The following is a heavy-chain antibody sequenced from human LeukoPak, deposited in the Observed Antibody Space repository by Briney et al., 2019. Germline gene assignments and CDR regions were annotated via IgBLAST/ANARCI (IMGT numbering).Heavy chain of an antibody. CDR2: FNPNSGGT. J-gene: IGHJ5*02. CDR3: ARATSYDILTGYYSDWFDP. Sequence: ASVKVSCKASGYTFTGYYMHWVRQAPGQGLEWMGWFNPNSGGTNYAQKFQGWVTMTRDTSISTAYMELSRLRSDDTAVYYCARATSYDILTGYYSDWFDPWGQGTLVTVSS. D-gene: IGHD3-9*01. V-gene: IGHV1-2*04. CDR1: GYTFTGYY.